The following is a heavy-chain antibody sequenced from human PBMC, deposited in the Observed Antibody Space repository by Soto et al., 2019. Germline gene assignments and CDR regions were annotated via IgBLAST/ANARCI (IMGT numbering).Heavy chain of an antibody. Sequence: GGSLRLSCTASGFMFSAYAMLWVRQAPGKGLEWVAAMSYDGTTTYYADSVKGRFTISRDNSKNTLFLQMSSLTADDSAVYYFAGDPSPVTSVWCGIDFWGQGTLVTVSS. V-gene: IGHV3-30-3*01. J-gene: IGHJ4*02. CDR2: MSYDGTTT. CDR1: GFMFSAYA. CDR3: AGDPSPVTSVWCGIDF. D-gene: IGHD6-19*01.